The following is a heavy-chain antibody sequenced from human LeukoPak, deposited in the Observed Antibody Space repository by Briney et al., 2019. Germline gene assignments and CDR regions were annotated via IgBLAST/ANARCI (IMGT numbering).Heavy chain of an antibody. CDR1: EYTFTDYY. CDR3: AKGHYDGDHPHYDGGSVDS. CDR2: IDPKSGGRDT. J-gene: IGHJ4*02. D-gene: IGHD2-21*01. Sequence: ASVKVSCKALEYTFTDYYIHWVRQAPGQGLEWMGWIDPKSGGRDTNYAQKFRGRVTMTTDTSISTAYMELSRLRSDDTAVYFCAKGHYDGDHPHYDGGSVDSWGQGTHITVSS. V-gene: IGHV1-2*02.